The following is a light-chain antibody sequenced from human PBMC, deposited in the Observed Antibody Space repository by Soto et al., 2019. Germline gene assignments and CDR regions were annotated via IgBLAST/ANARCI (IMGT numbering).Light chain of an antibody. CDR3: QQYNNWPQIT. CDR1: QSVSSSY. Sequence: EIVLTQSPGTLSLSPGERATLSCWCSQSVSSSYLAWYQQKPGQAPRLPIYGASTRATGIPARFSGSGSGTEFTLTISSLQSEDFAVYYCQQYNNWPQITFGQGTRLEI. CDR2: GAS. J-gene: IGKJ5*01. V-gene: IGKV3-15*01.